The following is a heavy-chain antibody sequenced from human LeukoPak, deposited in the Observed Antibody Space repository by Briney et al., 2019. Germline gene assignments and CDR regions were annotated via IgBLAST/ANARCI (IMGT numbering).Heavy chain of an antibody. J-gene: IGHJ4*02. D-gene: IGHD6-19*01. Sequence: SETLSLTCTVSGGSISSSSYYWGWIRQPPGKGLEWIGSIYYSGSTYYNPSLKSRVTISVDTSKNQFSLKLSSVTAADTAVYYCARDSSGWYGGRQLRDTSFDYWGQGTLVTVSS. CDR2: IYYSGST. V-gene: IGHV4-39*07. CDR3: ARDSSGWYGGRQLRDTSFDY. CDR1: GGSISSSSYY.